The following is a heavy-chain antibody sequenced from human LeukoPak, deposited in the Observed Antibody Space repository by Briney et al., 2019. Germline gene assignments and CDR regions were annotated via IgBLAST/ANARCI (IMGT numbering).Heavy chain of an antibody. D-gene: IGHD6-19*01. J-gene: IGHJ4*02. CDR3: AKGRGSGWYIDY. Sequence: GGTLRLSCAASGFTFSSYGMSWVRQAPGKGLEWVSTISGRRDSTSYADSVKGRFTISRDNSKNTLFLQMNSLRAEDTAVYYCAKGRGSGWYIDYWGQGTLVTVSS. CDR2: ISGRRDST. CDR1: GFTFSSYG. V-gene: IGHV3-23*01.